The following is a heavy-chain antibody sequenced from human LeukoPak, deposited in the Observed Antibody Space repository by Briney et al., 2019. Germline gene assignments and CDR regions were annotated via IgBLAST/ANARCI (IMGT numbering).Heavy chain of an antibody. J-gene: IGHJ6*03. Sequence: NHSETLSLSCTVSGYSISSGYYWGWIRQPPGKGLEWIGSIYHSGSTYYNPSLKSRVIISVDTSKNQFSLKLSSVTAADTAVYYCARDHSGYYRDYYYYYYMDVWGKGTTVTISS. CDR2: IYHSGST. CDR1: GYSISSGYY. V-gene: IGHV4-38-2*02. D-gene: IGHD5-12*01. CDR3: ARDHSGYYRDYYYYYYMDV.